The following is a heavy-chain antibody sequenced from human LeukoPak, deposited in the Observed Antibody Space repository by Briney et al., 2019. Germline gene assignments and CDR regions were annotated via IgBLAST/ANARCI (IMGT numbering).Heavy chain of an antibody. CDR1: GFTFSSYA. CDR3: AKGLWFGELSGGDY. CDR2: ISGSGGST. V-gene: IGHV3-23*01. D-gene: IGHD3-10*01. J-gene: IGHJ4*02. Sequence: AGGSLRLSCAASGFTFSSYAMSWVRQAPGKGLEWVSAISGSGGSTYYADSVKGRFTISRDNSKNTLYLQMNSLRAEDTAVYYCAKGLWFGELSGGDYWGQGTLVTVSS.